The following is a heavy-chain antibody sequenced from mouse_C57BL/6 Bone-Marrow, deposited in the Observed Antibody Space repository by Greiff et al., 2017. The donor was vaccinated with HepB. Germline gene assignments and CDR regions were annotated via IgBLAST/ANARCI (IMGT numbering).Heavy chain of an antibody. CDR2: INPSNGGT. Sequence: QVQLQQPGTELVKPGASVKLSCKASGYTFTSYWMHWVKQRPGQGLEWIGNINPSNGGTNYNEKFKSKATLTVDKSSSTAYMPLSSLTSDDSAVYYCAREDGYYGNYGFAYWGQGTLVTVSA. D-gene: IGHD2-1*01. J-gene: IGHJ3*01. CDR1: GYTFTSYW. CDR3: AREDGYYGNYGFAY. V-gene: IGHV1-53*01.